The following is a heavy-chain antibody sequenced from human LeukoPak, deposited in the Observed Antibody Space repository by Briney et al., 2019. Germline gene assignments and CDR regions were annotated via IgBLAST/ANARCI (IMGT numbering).Heavy chain of an antibody. V-gene: IGHV1-18*01. Sequence: ASVKVSCKASGYIFNNYGISWVRQVPGQGLEWMGWISPYNGNTKFAQKFQGRVTVTTETSTSTAYMELRSLRSDDTAVYYCARQSYYDGRGDDAFDIWGQGTMVTVSS. CDR3: ARQSYYDGRGDDAFDI. CDR2: ISPYNGNT. D-gene: IGHD3-16*01. CDR1: GYIFNNYG. J-gene: IGHJ3*02.